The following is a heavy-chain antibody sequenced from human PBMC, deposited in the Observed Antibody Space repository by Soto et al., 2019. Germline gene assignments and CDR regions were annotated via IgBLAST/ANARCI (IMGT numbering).Heavy chain of an antibody. CDR2: ISGSGGST. Sequence: PRGSLRLSCAASGFTFSSYAIIWFRQAPVKGLEWVSAISGSGGSTYYADSVKGRFTISRDNSKNTLYLQMNSLRAEDTAVYYCAKRWELLAFDIWGQGTMVTVSS. CDR3: AKRWELLAFDI. J-gene: IGHJ3*02. V-gene: IGHV3-23*01. D-gene: IGHD1-26*01. CDR1: GFTFSSYA.